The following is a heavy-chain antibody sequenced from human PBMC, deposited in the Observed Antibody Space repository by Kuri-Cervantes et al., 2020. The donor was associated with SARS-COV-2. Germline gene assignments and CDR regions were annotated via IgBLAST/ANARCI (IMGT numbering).Heavy chain of an antibody. V-gene: IGHV2-70*11. CDR1: GFSLTTSGMC. Sequence: SGPTLVKPTQTLTLTCTFSGFSLTTSGMCVAWIRQPPGKALEWLARIDWDDDKYYKTSLNTRLSISKDTSKDQVVLTMTNMGPVDTATYYCVRIRAATVIADYWGQGTLVTDSS. CDR2: IDWDDDK. CDR3: VRIRAATVIADY. D-gene: IGHD4-11*01. J-gene: IGHJ4*02.